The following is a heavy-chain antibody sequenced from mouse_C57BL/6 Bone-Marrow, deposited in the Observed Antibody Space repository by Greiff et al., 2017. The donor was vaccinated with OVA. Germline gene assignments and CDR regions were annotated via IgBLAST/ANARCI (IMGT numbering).Heavy chain of an antibody. CDR2: IDPSDSYT. CDR1: GYTFTSYW. CDR3: ARSNGLLATAAY. Sequence: QVQLQQPGAELVRPGTSVKLSCKASGYTFTSYWMHWVKQRPGQGLEWIGVIDPSDSYTNYNQKFKGKATLTVDTSSSTAYMQLSSLTSEDSAVYYCARSNGLLATAAYWGQGTLVTVSA. D-gene: IGHD1-2*01. J-gene: IGHJ3*01. V-gene: IGHV1-59*01.